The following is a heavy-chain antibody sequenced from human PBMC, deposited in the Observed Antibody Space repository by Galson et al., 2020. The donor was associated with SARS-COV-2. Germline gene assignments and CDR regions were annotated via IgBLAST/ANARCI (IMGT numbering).Heavy chain of an antibody. CDR3: AKLPRVLGGLDV. J-gene: IGHJ6*02. D-gene: IGHD3-3*02. V-gene: IGHV4-30-4*01. CDR2: ISYSGST. CDR1: GGSISSGDYY. Sequence: TLSLTCTVSGGSISSGDYYWSWIRQPPGKGLEWIGYISYSGSTYYNPSLKSRVTISVDTSDNQFSLKLSSVTAADTAVYYCAKLPRVLGGLDVWGQGTTVTVSS.